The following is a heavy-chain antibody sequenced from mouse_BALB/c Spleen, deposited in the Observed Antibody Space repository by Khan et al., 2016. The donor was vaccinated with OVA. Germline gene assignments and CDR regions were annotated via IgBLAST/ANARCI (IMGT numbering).Heavy chain of an antibody. CDR1: GYTFTSYY. CDR3: TRSGYGSFAY. V-gene: IGHV1-53*01. D-gene: IGHD2-2*01. J-gene: IGHJ3*01. Sequence: VQLPESGAELVKPGASVRLSCKASGYTFTSYYLYWVKQRPGQGLEWIGDINPSNGDTNFNEKFKSKATLTVDKSSSTAYIHLNSLTSEDSAVYYCTRSGYGSFAYWGQGTLVTVSA. CDR2: INPSNGDT.